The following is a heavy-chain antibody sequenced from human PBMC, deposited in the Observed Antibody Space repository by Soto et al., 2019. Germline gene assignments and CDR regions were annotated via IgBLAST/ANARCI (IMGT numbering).Heavy chain of an antibody. V-gene: IGHV4-4*02. CDR3: ARVGLAAAGTTGFDP. CDR2: IYHSGST. Sequence: SETLSLTCTVSSGSSSSNWWSWVRQPPGKGLEWIGEIYHSGSTNYNPSLKSRVTISVDKSKNQFSLKLSSVTAADTAVYYCARVGLAAAGTTGFDPWGQGTLVTVSS. CDR1: SGSSSSNW. D-gene: IGHD6-13*01. J-gene: IGHJ5*02.